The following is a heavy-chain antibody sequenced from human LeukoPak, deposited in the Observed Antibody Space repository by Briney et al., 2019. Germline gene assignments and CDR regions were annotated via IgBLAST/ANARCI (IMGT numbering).Heavy chain of an antibody. Sequence: SVKVSCKASGGTFSSYAISWVRQAPGQGLEWMGGIIPIFGTANYAQKFQGRVTITADKSTSTAYMELSSLRSEDTAVHYCARESVSSSPYYYYYYMDVWGKGTTVTVSS. V-gene: IGHV1-69*06. CDR2: IIPIFGTA. CDR3: ARESVSSSPYYYYYYMDV. D-gene: IGHD6-6*01. CDR1: GGTFSSYA. J-gene: IGHJ6*03.